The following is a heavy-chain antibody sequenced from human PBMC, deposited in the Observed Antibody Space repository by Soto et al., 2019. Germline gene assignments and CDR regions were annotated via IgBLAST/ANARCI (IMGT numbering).Heavy chain of an antibody. V-gene: IGHV3-21*01. D-gene: IGHD3-3*01. J-gene: IGHJ6*02. Sequence: RRLSCAASGFTFSSYSMNWVRQAPGKGLEWVSSISSSSSYIYYADSVKGRFTISRDNAKNSLYLQMNSLRAEDTAVYYCARVFSITIFGVVTVMDVWGQGTTVTVSS. CDR1: GFTFSSYS. CDR2: ISSSSSYI. CDR3: ARVFSITIFGVVTVMDV.